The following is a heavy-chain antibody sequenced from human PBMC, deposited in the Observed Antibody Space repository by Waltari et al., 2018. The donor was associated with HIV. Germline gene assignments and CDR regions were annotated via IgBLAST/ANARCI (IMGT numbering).Heavy chain of an antibody. Sequence: EVQLVESGGGLVKPGGSLLLSCAASGFTFSTLRRKGVRQAPGKGLEWVSSISSGSSYIYYADSVKGRFTISRDNAKNSLYLQMNSLRVEDTAVYYCARVNTMVQGVRVYYYGMDVWGQGTTVTVSS. J-gene: IGHJ6*02. CDR1: GFTFSTLR. V-gene: IGHV3-21*01. CDR2: ISSGSSYI. CDR3: ARVNTMVQGVRVYYYGMDV. D-gene: IGHD3-10*01.